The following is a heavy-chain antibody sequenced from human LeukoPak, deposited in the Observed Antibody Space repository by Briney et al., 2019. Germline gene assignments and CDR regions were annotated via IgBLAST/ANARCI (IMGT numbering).Heavy chain of an antibody. J-gene: IGHJ5*02. CDR1: GGSISSYY. Sequence: SETLSLTCTVSGGSISSYYRSWIRQPAGKGLEWIGRIYTSGSTNYNPSLKSRVTMSVDTSKNQFSLKLSSVTAADTAVYYCARDRSSSSWYWFDPWGQGTLVTVSS. CDR2: IYTSGST. V-gene: IGHV4-4*07. CDR3: ARDRSSSSWYWFDP. D-gene: IGHD6-13*01.